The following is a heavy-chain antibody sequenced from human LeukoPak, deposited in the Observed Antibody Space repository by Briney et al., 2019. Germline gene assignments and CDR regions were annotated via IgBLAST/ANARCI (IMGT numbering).Heavy chain of an antibody. CDR2: ITAGGDTT. CDR1: GFTFSDYA. V-gene: IGHV3-23*01. D-gene: IGHD1-26*01. Sequence: QPGGSPRLSCGASGFTFSDYAMNWVRQTPERGLEWVAAITAGGDTTYYADSVKGRFTISRDNFRSTLTLEMSSLKYEDTAVYYCAKGWPIAGAIKDWFTLWGQGTLVTVSS. J-gene: IGHJ5*02. CDR3: AKGWPIAGAIKDWFTL.